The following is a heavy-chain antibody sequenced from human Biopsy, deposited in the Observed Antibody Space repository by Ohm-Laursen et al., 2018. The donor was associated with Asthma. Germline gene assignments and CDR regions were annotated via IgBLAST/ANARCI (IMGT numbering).Heavy chain of an antibody. CDR1: GFTFSSYG. V-gene: IGHV3-30*03. Sequence: SLRPSCSASGFTFSSYGMHWVRQAPGKGLEWVAVISYDGSNKYYADSVKGRFTISRDNAKNSLYLQMNSLRAEDTAVYYCTRREYSDSRISPLDLWGHGTMVTVSS. J-gene: IGHJ3*01. CDR2: ISYDGSNK. D-gene: IGHD3-22*01. CDR3: TRREYSDSRISPLDL.